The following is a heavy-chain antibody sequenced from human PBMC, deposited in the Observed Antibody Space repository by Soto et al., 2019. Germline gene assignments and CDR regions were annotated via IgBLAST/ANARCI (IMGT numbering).Heavy chain of an antibody. Sequence: QVQLVESGGGVVQPGRSLRLSCAASGFTFSSYAMHWVRQAPGKGLEWVAVISYDGSNKYYADSVKGRFTLSRDNSKNTLYLQMSCLRAEDTAVYYCSRDHGSGWYGSGTFDIWGQGTMVTVSS. CDR2: ISYDGSNK. CDR3: SRDHGSGWYGSGTFDI. V-gene: IGHV3-30-3*01. CDR1: GFTFSSYA. D-gene: IGHD6-19*01. J-gene: IGHJ3*02.